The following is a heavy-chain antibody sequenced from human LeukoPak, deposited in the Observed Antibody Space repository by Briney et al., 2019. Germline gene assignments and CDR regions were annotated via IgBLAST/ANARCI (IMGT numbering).Heavy chain of an antibody. D-gene: IGHD5-24*01. V-gene: IGHV4-39*01. CDR2: IYSSGST. Sequence: PSETLSLTCTVSGGSISSSPFHWGWIRQPPGKGLDWIGSIYSSGSTYYNPSLKSRVTISVDTSKNQFSLKLSSVTAADTAVYYCGRLWGDGYNLDYWGQGTLVTVSS. CDR3: GRLWGDGYNLDY. J-gene: IGHJ4*02. CDR1: GGSISSSPFH.